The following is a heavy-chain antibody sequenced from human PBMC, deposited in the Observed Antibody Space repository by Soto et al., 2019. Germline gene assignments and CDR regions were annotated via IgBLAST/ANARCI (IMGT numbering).Heavy chain of an antibody. Sequence: PSETLSLTCAVYGGSFSGYYWSWIRQPPGKGLEWIGEINHSGSTNYNPSLKSRVTISVDTSKNQFSLKLSSVTAADTAVYYCARGRITGTTLSSRWFDPWGQGTLVTVS. CDR1: GGSFSGYY. V-gene: IGHV4-34*01. D-gene: IGHD1-20*01. J-gene: IGHJ5*02. CDR2: INHSGST. CDR3: ARGRITGTTLSSRWFDP.